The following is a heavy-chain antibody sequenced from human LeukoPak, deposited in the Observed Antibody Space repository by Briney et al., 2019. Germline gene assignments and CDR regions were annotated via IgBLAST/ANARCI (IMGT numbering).Heavy chain of an antibody. CDR1: GFTFSDYY. CDR2: ISSSGTTI. V-gene: IGHV3-11*04. CDR3: ARDCHMDSSSCFDY. J-gene: IGHJ4*02. Sequence: PGGSLRLSCAASGFTFSDYYMSWIRQPPGKGLEWVSYISSSGTTIYYADSVRGRFTVSRDNAKNSLYLQMDSLSAEDTAVYYCARDCHMDSSSCFDYWGQGTLVTVSS. D-gene: IGHD6-6*01.